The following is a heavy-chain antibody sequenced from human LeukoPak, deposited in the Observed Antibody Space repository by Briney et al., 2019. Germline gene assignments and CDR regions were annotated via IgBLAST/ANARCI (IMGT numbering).Heavy chain of an antibody. CDR2: IRGGVGGT. CDR3: AKAFTYNSGTLHY. CDR1: GFTFTNYA. V-gene: IGHV3-23*01. Sequence: PGGSLRLSCAASGFTFTNYAMNWVRQAPGKGLEWVSGIRGGVGGTNYADSVKGRFTISRDNSKNTLFLQMNRLRAEDTAIYYCAKAFTYNSGTLHYWGQGTLVTVSS. J-gene: IGHJ4*02. D-gene: IGHD3-10*01.